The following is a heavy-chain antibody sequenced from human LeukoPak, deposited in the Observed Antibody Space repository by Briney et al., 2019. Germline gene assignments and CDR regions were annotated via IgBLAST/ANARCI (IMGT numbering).Heavy chain of an antibody. D-gene: IGHD3-22*01. CDR2: IYHSGSS. J-gene: IGHJ4*02. Sequence: SETLSLTCAVSGGSISSSYWWSWVRQPPGKGLEWIAEIYHSGSSNYNPSLKSRVTIAVDKSKNQVSLKLSSVTAADTAVYYCARSGRFYDSSGYYWYFDYWGQGTLATVSS. CDR3: ARSGRFYDSSGYYWYFDY. V-gene: IGHV4-4*02. CDR1: GGSISSSYW.